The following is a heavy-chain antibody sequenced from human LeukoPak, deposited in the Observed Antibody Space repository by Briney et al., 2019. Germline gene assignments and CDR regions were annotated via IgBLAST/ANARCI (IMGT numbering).Heavy chain of an antibody. CDR3: AGELYSSSEGAFDI. CDR2: ISSSSSTI. V-gene: IGHV3-48*01. CDR1: GFTFSSYA. J-gene: IGHJ3*02. Sequence: PGGSLRLSCAASGFTFSSYAMNWVRQAPGKGLEWVSYISSSSSTIYYADSVKGRFTISRDNAKNSLYLQMNSLRAEDTAVYYCAGELYSSSEGAFDIWGQGTMVTVSS. D-gene: IGHD6-13*01.